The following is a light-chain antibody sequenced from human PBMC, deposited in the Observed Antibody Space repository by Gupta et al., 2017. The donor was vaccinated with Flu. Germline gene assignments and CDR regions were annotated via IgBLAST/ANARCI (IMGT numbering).Light chain of an antibody. Sequence: RVTTTCARRKGINNDLNWYQQKPGKAPRLLIYSASNWETGIPARFSGSGSGTHFTLTISRLEPEDFAMYYCQQYDSSPPNTFGQGTKLEIK. CDR3: QQYDSSPPNT. J-gene: IGKJ2*01. V-gene: IGKV3-20*01. CDR2: SAS. CDR1: RKGINND.